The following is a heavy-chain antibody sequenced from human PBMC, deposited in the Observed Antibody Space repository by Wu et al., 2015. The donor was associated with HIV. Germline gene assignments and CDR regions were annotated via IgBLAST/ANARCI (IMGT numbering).Heavy chain of an antibody. CDR3: ARDAIYDSSGYLHFDY. CDR2: IIPIFGTA. Sequence: QVQLVQSGAEVKKPGSSVKVSCKASGGTFSSYAISWVRQAPGQGLEWMGRIIPIFGTANYAQKFQGRVTITADESTSTAYMELSSLRSEDTAVYYCARDAIYDSSGYLHFDYVGPGNAGSTVSS. D-gene: IGHD3-22*01. V-gene: IGHV1-69*13. J-gene: IGHJ4*02. CDR1: GGTFSSYA.